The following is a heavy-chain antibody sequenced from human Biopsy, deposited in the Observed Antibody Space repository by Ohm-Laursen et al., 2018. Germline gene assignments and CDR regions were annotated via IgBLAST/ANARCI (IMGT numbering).Heavy chain of an antibody. Sequence: LSCAAPDFTFSGYAMSWIRQTPGKGLEWIGEINHSGRTNYNPSLKSRVTISVDTSKNQFSLKVRSVTAADTAVYYCVRGVDYYDPYHYYALDVWGQGTTVTVSS. CDR3: VRGVDYYDPYHYYALDV. D-gene: IGHD3-22*01. CDR2: INHSGRT. V-gene: IGHV4-34*01. CDR1: DFTFSGYA. J-gene: IGHJ6*02.